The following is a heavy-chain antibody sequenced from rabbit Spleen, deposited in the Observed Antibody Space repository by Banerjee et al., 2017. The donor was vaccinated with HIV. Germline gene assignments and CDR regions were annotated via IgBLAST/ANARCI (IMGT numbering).Heavy chain of an antibody. D-gene: IGHD8-1*01. Sequence: QEQLVESGGGLVQPEGSLTLTCTASGFSFSSSYYMCWVRQAPGKGLEWIACIYIGNGKTAYASWAKGRFTISKTSSTTVTLQITSLTAADTATYFCARHINTAGNGYDLWGQGTLVTVS. CDR1: GFSFSSSYY. CDR3: ARHINTAGNGYDL. V-gene: IGHV1S45*01. CDR2: IYIGNGKT. J-gene: IGHJ4*01.